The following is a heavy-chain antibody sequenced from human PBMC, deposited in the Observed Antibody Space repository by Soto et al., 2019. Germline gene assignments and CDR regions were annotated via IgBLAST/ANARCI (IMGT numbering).Heavy chain of an antibody. CDR3: ATWHLQEHAYDI. CDR1: GFTVSGKKY. CDR2: LYDLDGT. D-gene: IGHD1-1*01. J-gene: IGHJ3*02. Sequence: GSLLSCEAFGFTVSGKKYVAWVRQAPGKGLEWVSALYDLDGTYYADSVKGRFTTSSDSSRTTVYLQMNSLRPDDTAVYSCATWHLQEHAYDIWGQGTMVTVSS. V-gene: IGHV3-53*01.